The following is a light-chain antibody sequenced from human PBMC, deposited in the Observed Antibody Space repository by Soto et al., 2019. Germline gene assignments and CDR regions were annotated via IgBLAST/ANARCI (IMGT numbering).Light chain of an antibody. CDR2: DVS. CDR3: TSYTSSSTLV. J-gene: IGLJ2*01. V-gene: IGLV2-14*01. Sequence: QSALTQPASVSGSPGQSITISCTGTSSDVGGYNYVSWYQQHPGKAPKLINYDVSNRPSGVSNRFSGSKSGNTASLTISGLQADDDADYYCTSYTSSSTLVFGGGTKLTVL. CDR1: SSDVGGYNY.